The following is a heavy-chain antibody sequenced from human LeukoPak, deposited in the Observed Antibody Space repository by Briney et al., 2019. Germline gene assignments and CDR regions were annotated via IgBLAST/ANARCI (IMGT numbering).Heavy chain of an antibody. D-gene: IGHD5-12*01. V-gene: IGHV3-11*04. CDR2: ISSSGSSI. CDR1: GFTFSDHY. J-gene: IGHJ4*02. CDR3: ARGGEWLRPFDY. Sequence: PGGSLRLSCAASGFTFSDHYMNWIRQAPGKGLEWVSYISSSGSSIYYADSVKGRFTISRDNAKNSLYLQMNSLRAEDTAVYYCARGGEWLRPFDYWGQGTLVTVSS.